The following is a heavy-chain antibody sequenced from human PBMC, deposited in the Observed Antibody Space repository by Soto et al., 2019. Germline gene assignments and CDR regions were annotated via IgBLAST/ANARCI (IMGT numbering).Heavy chain of an antibody. Sequence: GGSLRLSCAASGFTFSSYTMHWVRQAPGKWLEWVAVITYNGNEYYTDSVRGRFTISRDSSRTTVYLQMNSLRPGDTALYYCARELMPAAGSGDFYAMDVWGQGXTVTVYS. CDR2: ITYNGNE. D-gene: IGHD6-13*01. CDR3: ARELMPAAGSGDFYAMDV. J-gene: IGHJ6*02. V-gene: IGHV3-30*04. CDR1: GFTFSSYT.